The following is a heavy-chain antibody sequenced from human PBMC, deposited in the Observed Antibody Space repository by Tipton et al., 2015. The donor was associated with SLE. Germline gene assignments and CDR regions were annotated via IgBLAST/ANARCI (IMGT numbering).Heavy chain of an antibody. CDR2: ISWNSRSI. J-gene: IGHJ6*03. D-gene: IGHD1-14*01. V-gene: IGHV3-9*01. CDR1: GFNFGDYA. Sequence: SLRLSCTTSGFNFGDYAMAWVRQGPGKVLEWISDISWNSRSIAYADSVKGRFTISRDNARNSLYLEMNSLRTEDTALYYCAKAKGAEGHYYSYMDVWGKGTTVSVSS. CDR3: AKAKGAEGHYYSYMDV.